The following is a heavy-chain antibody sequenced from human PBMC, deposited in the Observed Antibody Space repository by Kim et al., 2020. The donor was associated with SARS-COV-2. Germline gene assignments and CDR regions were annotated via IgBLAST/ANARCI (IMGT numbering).Heavy chain of an antibody. J-gene: IGHJ6*03. D-gene: IGHD1-1*01. Sequence: VKDRLTISRDKSKNTLYLQMNSLRAEDTAVYYCARDRGLLWNVYYYMDVWGKGTTVIVSS. CDR3: ARDRGLLWNVYYYMDV. V-gene: IGHV3-30*01.